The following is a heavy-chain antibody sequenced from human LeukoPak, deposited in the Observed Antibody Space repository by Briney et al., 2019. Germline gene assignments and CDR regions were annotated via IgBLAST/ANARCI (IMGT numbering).Heavy chain of an antibody. V-gene: IGHV3-30*04. CDR2: ISYDGSNK. J-gene: IGHJ4*02. D-gene: IGHD3-22*01. CDR3: ARDITYDSSGYQPEYYFDY. Sequence: PGGSLRLSCAASGFTFSSDAMRWVRQAPGKGLEWVAVISYDGSNKYYADSVKGRFTISRDNSKNTLYLQMNSLRAEDTAVYYCARDITYDSSGYQPEYYFDYWGQGTLVTVSS. CDR1: GFTFSSDA.